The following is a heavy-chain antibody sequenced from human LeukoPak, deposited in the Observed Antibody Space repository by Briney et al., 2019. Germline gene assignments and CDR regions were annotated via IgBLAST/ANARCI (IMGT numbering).Heavy chain of an antibody. CDR2: IYGGDTT. V-gene: IGHV3-66*01. Sequence: GGSLRLSCAASGFSVTSNYMNWVRQAPGKGLEWVSVIYGGDTTWYADSVEGRFDISRDNFKNTLYLEMNSPRAEDTAVYYCARENVVVEAATNYYYGMDVWGQGTTVTVSS. J-gene: IGHJ6*02. CDR3: ARENVVVEAATNYYYGMDV. D-gene: IGHD2-15*01. CDR1: GFSVTSNY.